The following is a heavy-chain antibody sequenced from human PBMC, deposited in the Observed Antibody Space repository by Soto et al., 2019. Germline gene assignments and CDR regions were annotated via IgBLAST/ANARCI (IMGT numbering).Heavy chain of an antibody. CDR1: GFTVSSNY. CDR2: IYSGGST. CDR3: AREYCSGGSCYSGGLNYYYMDV. Sequence: GGSLRLSCAASGFTVSSNYMSWVRQAPGKGLEWVLVIYSGGSTYYADSVKGRFTISRDNSKNTLYLQMNSLRAEDTAVYYCAREYCSGGSCYSGGLNYYYMDVWGKGTTVTVSS. J-gene: IGHJ6*03. D-gene: IGHD2-15*01. V-gene: IGHV3-53*01.